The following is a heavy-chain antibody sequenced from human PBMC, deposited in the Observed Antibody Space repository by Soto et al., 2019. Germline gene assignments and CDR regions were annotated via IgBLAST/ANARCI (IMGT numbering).Heavy chain of an antibody. V-gene: IGHV3-30-3*01. CDR2: ISYDGSNK. J-gene: IGHJ4*02. Sequence: SGGSLRLSCAASGFTFSSYAMHWVRQAPGKGLEWVAVISYDGSNKYYADSVKGRFTISRDNSKNTLYLQMNSLRAEDTAVYYCAKDLSEPWNYVFYYWGQGTLVTVSS. CDR1: GFTFSSYA. D-gene: IGHD1-7*01. CDR3: AKDLSEPWNYVFYY.